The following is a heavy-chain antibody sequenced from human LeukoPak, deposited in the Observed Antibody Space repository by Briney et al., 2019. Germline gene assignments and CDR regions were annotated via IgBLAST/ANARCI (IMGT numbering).Heavy chain of an antibody. V-gene: IGHV3-23*01. CDR3: ARVRYGELDV. CDR2: MSGSGGST. D-gene: IGHD4-17*01. CDR1: GFTFSSYA. Sequence: GGSLRLSCAASGFTFSSYAMSWVRQAPGKGLEWVSSMSGSGGSTYYADSVKGRFAISRDDSKNTLYLQMNSLRAEDTAVYYCARVRYGELDVWGQGTTVTVSS. J-gene: IGHJ6*02.